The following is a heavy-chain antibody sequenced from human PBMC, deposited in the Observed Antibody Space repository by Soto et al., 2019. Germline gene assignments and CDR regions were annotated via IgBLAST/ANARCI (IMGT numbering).Heavy chain of an antibody. CDR3: ARALRGDSSSSYYYMDV. Sequence: ASETLSLPCAVYGGSFSGYYWSWIRQPPGKGLEWIGEINHSGSTNYNPSLKSRVTISVDTSKNQFSLKLSSVTAADTAVYYCARALRGDSSSSYYYMDVWGKGTTVTVSS. CDR1: GGSFSGYY. J-gene: IGHJ6*03. V-gene: IGHV4-34*01. D-gene: IGHD6-6*01. CDR2: INHSGST.